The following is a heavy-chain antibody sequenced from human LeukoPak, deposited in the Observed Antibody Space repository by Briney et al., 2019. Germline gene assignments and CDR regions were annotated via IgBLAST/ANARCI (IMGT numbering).Heavy chain of an antibody. CDR2: IYPGDSDT. Sequence: PGDSLKISCKGSGYSFTSYWIGWVRQMPGKGLEWMGIIYPGDSDTRYSPSFQGQVTISADKSISTAYLQGSSLKASDSAMYYCELSGYYGENAFDIWGQGTMVTVSS. CDR3: ELSGYYGENAFDI. CDR1: GYSFTSYW. D-gene: IGHD3-22*01. V-gene: IGHV5-51*03. J-gene: IGHJ3*02.